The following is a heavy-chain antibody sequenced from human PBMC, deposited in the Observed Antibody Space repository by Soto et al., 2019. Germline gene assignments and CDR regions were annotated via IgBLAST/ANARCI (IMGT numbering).Heavy chain of an antibody. CDR1: GGSVSSTNW. J-gene: IGHJ4*02. V-gene: IGHV4-4*02. D-gene: IGHD6-19*01. CDR3: ARDRAVSARGSFDY. Sequence: QVQLQESGPGLVEPSGTLSLTCAVSGGSVSSTNWWSWVRQPPGKGLEWIGEIYHSGSTYYNPSLKSRVTISVDKSQNQFSLRLSSVTAAATAVSFCARDRAVSARGSFDYWGQGTLVTVSS. CDR2: IYHSGST.